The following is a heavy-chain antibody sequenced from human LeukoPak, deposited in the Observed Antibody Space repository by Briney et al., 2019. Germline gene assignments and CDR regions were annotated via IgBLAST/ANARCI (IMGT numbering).Heavy chain of an antibody. CDR2: ISSSSSYI. CDR3: ARDGYCSGSSCFNWFDP. V-gene: IGHV3-21*01. Sequence: GRSLRLSCAASGFTFSSYAMHWVRQAPGKGLEWVSSISSSSSYIYYADSVKGRFTISRDNAKNSLYLQMYSLRAEDTAVYYCARDGYCSGSSCFNWFDPWGQGTLVTVSS. J-gene: IGHJ5*02. D-gene: IGHD2-2*01. CDR1: GFTFSSYA.